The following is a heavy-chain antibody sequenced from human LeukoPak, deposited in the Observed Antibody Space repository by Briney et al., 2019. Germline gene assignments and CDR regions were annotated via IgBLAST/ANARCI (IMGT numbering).Heavy chain of an antibody. CDR2: ISGGGATT. Sequence: GGSLSLSCAASGFTFTDHYMTWIRQAPGKGLEWISYISGGGATTYYADSVKGRFTISRDNAKNSVSLQMNSLRAEDTAVYYCARSTVLMVHPMGFDSWGQGALVTVSS. J-gene: IGHJ4*02. CDR3: ARSTVLMVHPMGFDS. D-gene: IGHD2-8*01. CDR1: GFTFTDHY. V-gene: IGHV3-11*04.